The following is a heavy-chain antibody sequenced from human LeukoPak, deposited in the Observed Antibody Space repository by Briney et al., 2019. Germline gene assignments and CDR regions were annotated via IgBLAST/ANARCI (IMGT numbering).Heavy chain of an antibody. J-gene: IGHJ6*02. V-gene: IGHV4-4*02. CDR1: GGSISSSNW. CDR3: ARFKKSEIPGYSSGWHQASGAYYGMDV. Sequence: PSETLSLTCAVSGGSISSSNWWSWVRQPPGKGLERIGEIYHSGSTNYNPSLKSRVTISVDKSKNQFSLKLSSVTAADTAVYYCARFKKSEIPGYSSGWHQASGAYYGMDVWGQGTTVTVSS. D-gene: IGHD6-19*01. CDR2: IYHSGST.